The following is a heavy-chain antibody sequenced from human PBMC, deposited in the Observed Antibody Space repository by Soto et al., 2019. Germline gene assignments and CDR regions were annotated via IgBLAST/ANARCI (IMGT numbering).Heavy chain of an antibody. Sequence: RGESLKISCKGSGYSFTNYWIGWVRQTPGKGLEWMGIIYPGDSDTKYSPSFQGHATISADKSISTAYLQWSSLKASDTAMYYCARHGIAAAEAAETYYYYYGMDLWGQGTTVTVSS. D-gene: IGHD6-13*01. CDR3: ARHGIAAAEAAETYYYYYGMDL. CDR2: IYPGDSDT. J-gene: IGHJ6*02. V-gene: IGHV5-51*01. CDR1: GYSFTNYW.